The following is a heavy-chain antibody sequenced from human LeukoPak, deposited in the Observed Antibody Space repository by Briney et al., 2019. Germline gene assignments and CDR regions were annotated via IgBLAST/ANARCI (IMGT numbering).Heavy chain of an antibody. CDR1: GFTFRSYG. J-gene: IGHJ4*02. CDR3: AKPRIPVAGTDLDF. D-gene: IGHD6-19*01. CDR2: ISYDGSTK. V-gene: IGHV3-30*18. Sequence: GGSLRLSCAASGFTFRSYGMHWVRQAPGKGLEWVAVISYDGSTKYYADSAKGRFTISRDNSKNTLYLQMNSLRPEDTAVYYCAKPRIPVAGTDLDFWGQGTLVTVSS.